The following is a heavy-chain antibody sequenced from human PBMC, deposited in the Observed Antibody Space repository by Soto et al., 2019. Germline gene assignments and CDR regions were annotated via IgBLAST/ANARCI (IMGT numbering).Heavy chain of an antibody. CDR3: ARVLSQLWRPDAGMDV. Sequence: QVQLVESGGGVVQPGRSLRLSCAASAFTFSSYTMHWVRQAPGKGLEWVAVISYDGSNKYYADSVKGRFTISRDNSKNTLYLQMNSLRAEDTAVYYCARVLSQLWRPDAGMDVWGQGTTVTVSS. V-gene: IGHV3-30-3*01. J-gene: IGHJ6*02. D-gene: IGHD6-6*01. CDR2: ISYDGSNK. CDR1: AFTFSSYT.